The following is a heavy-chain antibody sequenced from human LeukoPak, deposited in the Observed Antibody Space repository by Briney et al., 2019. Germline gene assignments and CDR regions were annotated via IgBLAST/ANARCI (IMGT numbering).Heavy chain of an antibody. J-gene: IGHJ5*02. D-gene: IGHD3-16*02. CDR3: ARDNSVGDIAWWFDP. Sequence: GASVEVSCKASGYTFTSYYMHWVRQAPGQGLEWMGIINPSGGSTSYAQKFQGRVTMTRDMSTTTDYMELSSLRSEDTAVYYCARDNSVGDIAWWFDPWGQGTLVTVSS. CDR2: INPSGGST. CDR1: GYTFTSYY. V-gene: IGHV1-46*01.